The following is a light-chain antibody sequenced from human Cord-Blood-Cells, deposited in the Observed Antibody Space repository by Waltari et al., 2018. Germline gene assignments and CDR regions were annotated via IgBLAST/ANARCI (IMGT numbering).Light chain of an antibody. J-gene: IGKJ2*01. CDR3: QQYDNLPYT. Sequence: DIQMTQSPSALSASVGDRVTITCQASQDISNYLNWYQQKPGKAPKLLIYDASNLETGVPSRFSGSGSGTDFTFTISSLQTEDIATYYCQQYDNLPYTFGQGTKLALK. V-gene: IGKV1-33*01. CDR1: QDISNY. CDR2: DAS.